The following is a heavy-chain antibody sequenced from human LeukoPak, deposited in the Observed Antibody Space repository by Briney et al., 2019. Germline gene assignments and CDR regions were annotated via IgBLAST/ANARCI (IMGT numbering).Heavy chain of an antibody. CDR1: GDSISSNTAA. J-gene: IGHJ4*02. CDR3: TKEGRSNSFEF. CDR2: TYYRSKWYY. V-gene: IGHV6-1*01. Sequence: SQTLSLTFAISGDSISSNTAAWNWLRQSPSRGLEWLGRTYYRSKWYYDYTVSVKSRICISPDTSKNQFSLQLSSVTPEDTAIYYCTKEGRSNSFEFWGQGSLVTVSS.